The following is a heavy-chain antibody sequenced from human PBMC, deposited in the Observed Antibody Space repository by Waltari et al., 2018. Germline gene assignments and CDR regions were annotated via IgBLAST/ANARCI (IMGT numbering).Heavy chain of an antibody. CDR2: INPNRGGT. D-gene: IGHD6-19*01. CDR1: GYTFTGYY. V-gene: IGHV1-2*02. Sequence: VQLVQSGAEVKKPGASVKVSCKASGYTFTGYYMHWVRQAPGQGLEWIGLINPNRGGTNYAQTFQGRVTMTRDTSISTAYMELSRLRSDDTAVYYCARGPRMRAAVAGKIGYWGQGTLVTVSS. CDR3: ARGPRMRAAVAGKIGY. J-gene: IGHJ4*02.